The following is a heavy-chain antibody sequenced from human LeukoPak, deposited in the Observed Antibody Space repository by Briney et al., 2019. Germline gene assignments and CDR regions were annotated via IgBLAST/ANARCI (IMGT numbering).Heavy chain of an antibody. J-gene: IGHJ3*02. CDR3: ATNRAGTYDRPFDI. Sequence: SETLSLTCAVSGGSISSGGYSWSWIRQPPGKGLEWIGYIYHSGSTYYNPSLKSRVTISVDRSKNQFSLELSSVTATDTAVYFCATNRAGTYDRPFDIWGQGTLVTVSS. V-gene: IGHV4-30-2*01. CDR1: GGSISSGGYS. CDR2: IYHSGST. D-gene: IGHD1-26*01.